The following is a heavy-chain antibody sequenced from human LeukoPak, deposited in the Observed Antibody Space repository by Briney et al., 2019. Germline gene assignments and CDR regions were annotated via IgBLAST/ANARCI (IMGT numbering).Heavy chain of an antibody. J-gene: IGHJ4*02. D-gene: IGHD6-19*01. Sequence: ASVKVSCEASGYTFTNYPMIWVRQAPGEGLEWMGWINTKTGNPTYALGFTGRFVFSLDTSVSTTYLQISGLKAEDTAMYYCARGGYSRGQGSPFDYWGQGTLVTVSS. CDR2: INTKTGNP. V-gene: IGHV7-4-1*02. CDR1: GYTFTNYP. CDR3: ARGGYSRGQGSPFDY.